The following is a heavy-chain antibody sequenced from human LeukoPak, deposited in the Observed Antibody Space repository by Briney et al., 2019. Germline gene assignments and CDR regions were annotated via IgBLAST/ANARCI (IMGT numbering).Heavy chain of an antibody. V-gene: IGHV4-61*02. Sequence: KPSETLSLTCTVSGGSISSGSYYWSWIRQPAGKGLEWIGRIYTSGSTNYNPSLKSRVTISVDTSKNQFSLKLSSVTAADTAVYYCARLGSGDSSAPRGLNFDYWGQGTLVTVSS. CDR2: IYTSGST. D-gene: IGHD3-22*01. CDR1: GGSISSGSYY. J-gene: IGHJ4*02. CDR3: ARLGSGDSSAPRGLNFDY.